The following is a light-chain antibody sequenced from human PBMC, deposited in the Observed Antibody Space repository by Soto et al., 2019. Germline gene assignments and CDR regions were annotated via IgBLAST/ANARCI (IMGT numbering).Light chain of an antibody. Sequence: DIQWTQSPSFLSASVGDRDTITCRASQDISSSLAWYQQKPGKAPKLLIYDASTLQTGVPSRFRGSGSGTEFTLTISSLQPEDFATYSCQQLASYPIGTFGGGTKVDIK. CDR1: QDISSS. CDR2: DAS. CDR3: QQLASYPIGT. J-gene: IGKJ4*01. V-gene: IGKV1-9*01.